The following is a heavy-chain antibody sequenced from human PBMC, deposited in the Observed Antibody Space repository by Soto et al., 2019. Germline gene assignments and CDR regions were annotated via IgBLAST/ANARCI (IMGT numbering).Heavy chain of an antibody. CDR2: IAHDGSNA. CDR1: GFTFRNHA. D-gene: IGHD2-15*01. V-gene: IGHV3-30-3*01. CDR3: ARGDREDILVVVGARPGEYGTDI. J-gene: IGHJ6*02. Sequence: QVQLVESGGGVVQPGGSLRLSCAASGFTFRNHAMHWVRQAPGKGLECLAVIAHDGSNAFYRDSVKGRVTVSRDNSKNTLYLYMNSLRSEDTGVYYWARGDREDILVVVGARPGEYGTDIWGQGTTVIVSS.